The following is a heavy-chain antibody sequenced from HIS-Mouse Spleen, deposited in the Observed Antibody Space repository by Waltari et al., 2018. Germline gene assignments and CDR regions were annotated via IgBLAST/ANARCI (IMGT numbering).Heavy chain of an antibody. D-gene: IGHD7-27*01. CDR3: ARRLLTGDAFDI. Sequence: QLQLQESGPGLVKPSETLSLTCTVSGGSISSSSYYWGWIRQPPGKGLEWIGSIYYSGSTYYNPSLKSRFTISRDNAKNSLYLQMNSLRAEDTAVYYCARRLLTGDAFDIWGQGTMVTVSS. J-gene: IGHJ3*02. CDR1: GGSISSSSYY. CDR2: IYYSGST. V-gene: IGHV4-39*01.